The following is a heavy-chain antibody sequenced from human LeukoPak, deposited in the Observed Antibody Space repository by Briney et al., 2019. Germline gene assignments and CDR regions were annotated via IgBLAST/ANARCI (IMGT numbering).Heavy chain of an antibody. CDR2: ISGSADNT. V-gene: IGHV3-23*01. D-gene: IGHD5/OR15-5a*01. Sequence: GGSLRLSCGASGFTFSTYAMSCVRQAPGKGLEWVSAISGSADNTYYADSVKGRFTISRDNSRNTLSLQMNSLRPEDTAVYYCAKDRVVGSVYDYFDCWGQGTPVTVSS. J-gene: IGHJ4*02. CDR1: GFTFSTYA. CDR3: AKDRVVGSVYDYFDC.